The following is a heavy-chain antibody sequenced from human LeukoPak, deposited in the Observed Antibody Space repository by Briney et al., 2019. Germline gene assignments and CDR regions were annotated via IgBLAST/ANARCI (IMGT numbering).Heavy chain of an antibody. CDR3: ARHIPVSMVDP. Sequence: SETLSLTCTVSGGSISSSSYYWGWIRQPPGKGLEWIGSMYDGGSTYYNPSLESRVTISLDTSKNQFSLKLSSVTAADTAVYYCARHIPVSMVDPWGQGTLVTVSS. V-gene: IGHV4-39*07. CDR1: GGSISSSSYY. CDR2: MYDGGST. D-gene: IGHD2-21*01. J-gene: IGHJ5*02.